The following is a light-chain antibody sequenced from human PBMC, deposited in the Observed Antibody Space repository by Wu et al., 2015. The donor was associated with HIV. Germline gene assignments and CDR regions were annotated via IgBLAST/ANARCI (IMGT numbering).Light chain of an antibody. J-gene: IGKJ1*01. Sequence: EIVMTQSPATLSVSLGERVTLSCRASQSVGGDLAWYQQIPGQAPRLLIYGASTRVTGIPARFSGSGSGTEFTLTITSMQSEDFALYYCQQYSSLPPWTFGQGTKVE. CDR1: QSVGGD. V-gene: IGKV3-15*01. CDR3: QQYSSLPPWT. CDR2: GAS.